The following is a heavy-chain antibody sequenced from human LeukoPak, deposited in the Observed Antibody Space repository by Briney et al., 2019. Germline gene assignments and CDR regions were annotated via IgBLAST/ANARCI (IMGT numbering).Heavy chain of an antibody. J-gene: IGHJ5*02. CDR1: GYTFTSYD. Sequence: ASVKVSCKASGYTFTSYDINWVRQAPGQGLEWMGWISAYNGNTNYAQKLQGRVTMTTDTSTSTAYMELRSLRSDDTAVYYCAATPGCSGGSCYLVWFDPWGQGTLVTVSS. D-gene: IGHD2-15*01. V-gene: IGHV1-18*01. CDR2: ISAYNGNT. CDR3: AATPGCSGGSCYLVWFDP.